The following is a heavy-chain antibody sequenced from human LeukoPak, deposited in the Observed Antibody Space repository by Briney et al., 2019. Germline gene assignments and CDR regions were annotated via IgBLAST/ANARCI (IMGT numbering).Heavy chain of an antibody. Sequence: GGALEISWQGSGYIFATYWIAWGRQVPGKGVEVIGIIYPGASDTRYSPSFPGQVTISADKSISTAYLQWSSLKASDTAVYYCARRSPSAEYFQHWGPGTLVTVSS. J-gene: IGHJ1*01. CDR1: GYIFATYW. CDR3: ARRSPSAEYFQH. CDR2: IYPGASDT. V-gene: IGHV5-51*01.